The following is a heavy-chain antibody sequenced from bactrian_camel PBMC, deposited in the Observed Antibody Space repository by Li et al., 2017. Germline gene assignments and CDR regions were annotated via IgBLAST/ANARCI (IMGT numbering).Heavy chain of an antibody. D-gene: IGHD2*01. CDR1: SYTGRPWC. CDR3: ATRIGPWCGRWSIGQYTN. V-gene: IGHV3S59*01. CDR2: IDEDGTT. J-gene: IGHJ4*01. Sequence: DVQLVESGGGAVQAGGSTRLTCEAISYTGRPWCMAWFRQTPGKEREGVALIDEDGTTIYGDAVKGRFTISRDTRKNTLDLQMNNLEPEDTGMYYCATRIGPWCGRWSIGQYTNWGQGTQVTVS.